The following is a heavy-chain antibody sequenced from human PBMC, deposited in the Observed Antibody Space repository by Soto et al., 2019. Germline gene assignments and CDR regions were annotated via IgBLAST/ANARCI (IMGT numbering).Heavy chain of an antibody. D-gene: IGHD6-6*01. CDR2: ISGSGGST. CDR1: GFTFSSYA. Sequence: EVQLLESGGGLVQPGGSLRLSCAASGFTFSSYAMSWVRQAPGKGLEWVSAISGSGGSTYYADSVKGLFTISRDNSKNSLYLQMNSLRAEDTAVYYCAKTVLFGSSSDYYYIDVWGKGTTVTVSS. CDR3: AKTVLFGSSSDYYYIDV. J-gene: IGHJ6*03. V-gene: IGHV3-23*01.